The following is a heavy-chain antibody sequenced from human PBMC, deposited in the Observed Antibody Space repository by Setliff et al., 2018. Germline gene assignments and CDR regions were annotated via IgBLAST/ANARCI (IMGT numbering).Heavy chain of an antibody. CDR2: IIHSGST. Sequence: PSETLSLTCAVYGGSFSGYYWSWIRQPPGKRLEWIGEIIHSGSTNYNPSLKSRVTISMDTSKNQFSLKLSSVTAADTAVYYCTRRQWLTTDIDYWGQGTLVTVSS. V-gene: IGHV4-34*12. J-gene: IGHJ4*02. D-gene: IGHD6-19*01. CDR3: TRRQWLTTDIDY. CDR1: GGSFSGYY.